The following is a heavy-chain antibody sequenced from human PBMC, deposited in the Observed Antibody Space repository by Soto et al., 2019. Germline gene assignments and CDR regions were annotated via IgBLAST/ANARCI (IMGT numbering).Heavy chain of an antibody. CDR2: IYYSGST. CDR1: GGSISSGDYY. CDR3: ARVSWRGAFDI. Sequence: QLQLQESGPGLVKPSQTLSLTCTVSGGSISSGDYYWSWIRQPPGKALEWSGYIYYSGSTYYNPYLKSRVTISVDTSKNQCSLKLSSVTAADTAVYYCARVSWRGAFDIWGQGTMVTVSS. D-gene: IGHD3-10*01. J-gene: IGHJ3*02. V-gene: IGHV4-30-4*01.